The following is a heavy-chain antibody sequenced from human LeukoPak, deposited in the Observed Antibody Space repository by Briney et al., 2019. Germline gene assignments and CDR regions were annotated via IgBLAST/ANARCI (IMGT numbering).Heavy chain of an antibody. CDR1: GGSISSYD. J-gene: IGHJ5*02. V-gene: IGHV4-59*01. Sequence: SETLSLTCTVSGGSISSYDWRWIRQSPGRGLEWVGYIYYTGNTNYNPSLKSGGTISVDTSKYQFSLKLSTVTAADTAADYCARDYCSGGNCYRWFDPWGQGTLVTVSS. CDR2: IYYTGNT. D-gene: IGHD2-15*01. CDR3: ARDYCSGGNCYRWFDP.